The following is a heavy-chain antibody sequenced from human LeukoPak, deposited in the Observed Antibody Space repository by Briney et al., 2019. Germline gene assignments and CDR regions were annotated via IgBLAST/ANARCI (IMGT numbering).Heavy chain of an antibody. J-gene: IGHJ4*02. V-gene: IGHV4-34*01. CDR3: ARARLLWFGELSYYFDY. Sequence: SETLSLTCAVYGRSFSGYYWSWIRQPPGKGLEWIGEINHSGSTNYNPSLKSRVTISVDTSKNQFSLKLSSVTAADTAVYYCARARLLWFGELSYYFDYWGQGTLVTVSS. CDR2: INHSGST. D-gene: IGHD3-10*01. CDR1: GRSFSGYY.